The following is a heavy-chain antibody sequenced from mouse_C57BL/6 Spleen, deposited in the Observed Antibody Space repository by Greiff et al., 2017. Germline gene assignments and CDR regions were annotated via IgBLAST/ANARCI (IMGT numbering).Heavy chain of an antibody. CDR1: GFTFSSYA. D-gene: IGHD1-1*01. Sequence: EVKLQESGEGLVKPGGSLKLSCAASGFTFSSYAMSWVRQTPAKRLEWVAYISSGGDYIYYADTVKGRFTISRDNARNTLYLQMSSLKSEDTTMYYCTRVRGSSYFFAYWGQGTLVTVSA. CDR2: ISSGGDYI. J-gene: IGHJ3*01. CDR3: TRVRGSSYFFAY. V-gene: IGHV5-9-1*02.